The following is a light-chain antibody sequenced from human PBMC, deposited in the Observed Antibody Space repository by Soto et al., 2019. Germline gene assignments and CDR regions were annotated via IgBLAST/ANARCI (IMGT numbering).Light chain of an antibody. CDR2: SND. CDR1: SSNIGSNT. V-gene: IGLV1-44*01. CDR3: AAWDDSLKGYV. Sequence: QSVLTQPPSASGTPGQRVTISCSGSSSNIGSNTVNWYQQLPGTAPKLLIYSNDHRPSGVPDRLSGSKSGTSASPAISGLESDDEADYYCAAWDDSLKGYVFGTGTKLTVL. J-gene: IGLJ1*01.